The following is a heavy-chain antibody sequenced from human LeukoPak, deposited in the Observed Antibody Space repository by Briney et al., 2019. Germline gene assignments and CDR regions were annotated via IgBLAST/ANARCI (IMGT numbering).Heavy chain of an antibody. Sequence: GGSLRLSCAASGFTVSSNYMSWVRQAPGKGLEWVSVIYSGGSTYYADSVKGRFTISRDNSKNTLYLQMNSLRAEDTAVYYCAKSAVYDYVWGSYRYEPGYYFDYWGQGTLVTVSS. CDR3: AKSAVYDYVWGSYRYEPGYYFDY. D-gene: IGHD3-16*02. V-gene: IGHV3-66*01. CDR1: GFTVSSNY. CDR2: IYSGGST. J-gene: IGHJ4*02.